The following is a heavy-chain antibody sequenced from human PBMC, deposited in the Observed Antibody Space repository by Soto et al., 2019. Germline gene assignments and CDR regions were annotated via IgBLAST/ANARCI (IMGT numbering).Heavy chain of an antibody. CDR3: AKLDGSGTFYYYYGMDV. Sequence: PRGSLLLACAASVFTFSIYAMSWVRQAPGKGLDWVSAISGSGGSTYYADSVKGRFTISRDNSKNTLYLQMKSLRAEDTAVYYCAKLDGSGTFYYYYGMDVWGQGTTVTVSS. D-gene: IGHD3-10*01. V-gene: IGHV3-23*01. CDR2: ISGSGGST. J-gene: IGHJ6*02. CDR1: VFTFSIYA.